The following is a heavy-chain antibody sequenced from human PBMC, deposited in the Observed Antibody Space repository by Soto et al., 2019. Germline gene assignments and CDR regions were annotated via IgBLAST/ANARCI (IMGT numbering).Heavy chain of an antibody. CDR2: IYYSGST. CDR1: GGSISSSSYY. J-gene: IGHJ4*02. V-gene: IGHV4-39*01. D-gene: IGHD3-10*01. Sequence: PSETLSLTCTVSGGSISSSSYYWGWIRQPPGKGLEWIGSIYYSGSTYYNPSLKSRVTISVDTSKNQFSLKLSSVTAADTAVYCCARQSRYYGSGSYYPREDYWGQGTLVTVSS. CDR3: ARQSRYYGSGSYYPREDY.